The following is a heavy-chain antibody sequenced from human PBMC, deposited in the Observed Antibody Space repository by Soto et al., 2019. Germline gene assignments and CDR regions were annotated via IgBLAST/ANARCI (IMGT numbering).Heavy chain of an antibody. CDR1: GYTFTSYA. CDR3: ARSIVVVTALDY. CDR2: INAGNGNT. V-gene: IGHV1-3*05. J-gene: IGHJ4*02. Sequence: QVQLVQSGAEEKKPGASVKVSCKASGYTFTSYAMHWVRQAPGQRLEWMGWINAGNGNTKYSQKLQGRVTITRDTSASTAYMELSSLRSEATAVYYCARSIVVVTALDYWGQGTLVTVSS. D-gene: IGHD2-21*02.